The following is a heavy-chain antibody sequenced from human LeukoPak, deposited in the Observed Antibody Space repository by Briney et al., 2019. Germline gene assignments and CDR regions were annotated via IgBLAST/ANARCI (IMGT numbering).Heavy chain of an antibody. CDR1: GGTFSSYA. V-gene: IGHV1-69*01. D-gene: IGHD2-2*01. CDR2: IIPIFGTA. J-gene: IGHJ5*02. Sequence: SVKVSCKASGGTFSSYAISWVPQAPGQGLEWMGGIIPIFGTANYAQKFQGRVTITADESTSTAYMELSSLRSEDTAAYYCTREGAVVVPAARHNWFDPWGQGTLVTVSS. CDR3: TREGAVVVPAARHNWFDP.